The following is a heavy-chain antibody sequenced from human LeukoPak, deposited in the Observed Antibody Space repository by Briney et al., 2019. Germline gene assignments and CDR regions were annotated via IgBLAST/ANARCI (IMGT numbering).Heavy chain of an antibody. Sequence: ASVKVSCKASGYTFTSYDINWVRQATGQGLEWMGWMNPNSGNTGYAQKFQGRVTMTRDTSISTAYMELSRLRSDDTAVYYCARVSGFLRFPVGDFDYWGQGTLVTVSS. D-gene: IGHD3-3*01. CDR1: GYTFTSYD. J-gene: IGHJ4*02. V-gene: IGHV1-8*01. CDR3: ARVSGFLRFPVGDFDY. CDR2: MNPNSGNT.